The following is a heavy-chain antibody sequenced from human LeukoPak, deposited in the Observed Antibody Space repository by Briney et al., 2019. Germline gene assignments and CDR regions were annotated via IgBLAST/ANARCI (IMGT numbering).Heavy chain of an antibody. CDR3: TRDGLYYYDSSGYRYFDY. J-gene: IGHJ4*02. CDR1: GFTFSSYW. V-gene: IGHV3-7*01. D-gene: IGHD3-22*01. Sequence: GGSLRLSCAASGFTFSSYWMSWVRQAPGKGLEWVANIKQDGSEKKYVDSVKGRFTISRDNAKKSLYLQMNSLSAEDTAVYFCTRDGLYYYDSSGYRYFDYWGQGTLVTVSS. CDR2: IKQDGSEK.